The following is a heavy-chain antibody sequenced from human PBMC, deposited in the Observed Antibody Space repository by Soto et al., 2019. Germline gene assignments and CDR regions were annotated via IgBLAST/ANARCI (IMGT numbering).Heavy chain of an antibody. V-gene: IGHV4-31*03. CDR1: GGSISSGGYY. CDR3: ARAPTITIFGVVKNWFDP. J-gene: IGHJ5*02. D-gene: IGHD3-3*01. CDR2: IYYSGST. Sequence: PSETLSLTCTVSGGSISSGGYYWSWIRQHPGKGLEWIGYIYYSGSTYYNPSLKSRVTISVDTSKNQFSLKLSSVTAADTAVYYCARAPTITIFGVVKNWFDPWGQGTLVTVSS.